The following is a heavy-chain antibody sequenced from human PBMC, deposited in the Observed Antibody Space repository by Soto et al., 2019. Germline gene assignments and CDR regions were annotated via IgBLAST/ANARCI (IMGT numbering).Heavy chain of an antibody. D-gene: IGHD2-15*01. CDR1: GYTFTSYA. V-gene: IGHV1-3*01. J-gene: IGHJ4*02. CDR3: ARSRRVAATEAFGY. Sequence: GASVKVSCKASGYTFTSYAMHWVRQAPGQRLEWMGWINAGNGNTKYSQKFQGRVTITRDTSASTAYMELSSLRSEDTAVYYCARSRRVAATEAFGYWGQGTLVTVSS. CDR2: INAGNGNT.